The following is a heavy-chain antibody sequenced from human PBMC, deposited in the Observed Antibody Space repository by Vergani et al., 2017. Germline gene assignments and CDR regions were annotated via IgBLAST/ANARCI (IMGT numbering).Heavy chain of an antibody. CDR1: GYSFTSYW. J-gene: IGHJ6*02. D-gene: IGHD3-10*01. CDR3: GKWDYYGSGSYYPDYGMDV. Sequence: EVQLVQSGAEVKKPGESLKISCKGSGYSFTSYWIGWVRQMPXKGLEWMGIIYPGDSDTRYSPSFQGQVTISADKSISTAYLQWSSLKASDTAMYYCGKWDYYGSGSYYPDYGMDVWGQGTTVTVSS. CDR2: IYPGDSDT. V-gene: IGHV5-51*01.